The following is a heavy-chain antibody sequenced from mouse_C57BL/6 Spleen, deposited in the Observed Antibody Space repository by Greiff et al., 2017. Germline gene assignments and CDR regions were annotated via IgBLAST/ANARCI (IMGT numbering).Heavy chain of an antibody. J-gene: IGHJ4*01. CDR3: ARGSYGSSYDYYAMDY. CDR2: IDPSDSYT. V-gene: IGHV1-69*01. CDR1: GYTFTSYW. D-gene: IGHD1-1*01. Sequence: QVQLQQPGAELVMPGASVKLSCKASGYTFTSYWMHWVKQRPGQGLEWIGEIDPSDSYTNYNQKFKGKSTLTVDKSSSTAYMQLSSLTSEDSAVYYFARGSYGSSYDYYAMDYWGQGTSVTVSS.